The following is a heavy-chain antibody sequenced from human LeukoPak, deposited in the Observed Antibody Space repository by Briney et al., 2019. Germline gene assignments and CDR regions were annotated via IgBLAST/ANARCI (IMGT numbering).Heavy chain of an antibody. V-gene: IGHV1-8*01. CDR2: MNPNSGNT. CDR3: ARGGQDDFWSGFLWFGP. J-gene: IGHJ5*02. Sequence: ASVKVSCKASGYTFTSYDINWVRQATGQGLEWMGWMNPNSGNTGYAQKFQGRVTMTRNTSISTAYMELSSLRSEDTAVYYCARGGQDDFWSGFLWFGPWGQGTLVTVSS. CDR1: GYTFTSYD. D-gene: IGHD3-3*01.